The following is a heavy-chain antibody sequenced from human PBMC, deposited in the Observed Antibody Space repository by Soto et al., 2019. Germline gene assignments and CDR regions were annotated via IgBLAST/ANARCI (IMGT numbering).Heavy chain of an antibody. CDR2: IYNSETT. J-gene: IGHJ4*02. Sequence: QVQLQESGPGLVTPSETLSLTCTVSGDSVSTGPSFWSWIRQPPGKGLECIAYIYNSETTYYNPSPRSRXXIXVXMSNSQFSLKLSSVTAADTGVYYCARGRGYGYGIDYWGQGTLVSVSS. D-gene: IGHD5-18*01. CDR3: ARGRGYGYGIDY. V-gene: IGHV4-61*01. CDR1: GDSVSTGPSF.